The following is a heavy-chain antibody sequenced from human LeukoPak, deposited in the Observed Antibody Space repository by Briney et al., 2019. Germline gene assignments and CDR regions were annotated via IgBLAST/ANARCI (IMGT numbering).Heavy chain of an antibody. CDR2: ISGSGGST. CDR1: GFTFSRYW. CDR3: AKGQYCSSTSCYAAPFDY. Sequence: GGSLRLSCAASGFTFSRYWMTWVRQAPGKGLEWVSAISGSGGSTYYADSVKGRFTISRDNSKNTLYLQMNSLRAEDTAVYYCAKGQYCSSTSCYAAPFDYWGQGTLVTVPS. D-gene: IGHD2-2*01. J-gene: IGHJ4*02. V-gene: IGHV3-23*01.